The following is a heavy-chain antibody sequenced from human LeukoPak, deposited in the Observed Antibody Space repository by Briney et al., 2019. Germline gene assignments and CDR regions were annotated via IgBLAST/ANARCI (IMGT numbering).Heavy chain of an antibody. CDR1: GDSMVGYY. D-gene: IGHD4-17*01. J-gene: IGHJ2*01. V-gene: IGHV4-59*01. CDR3: ARGDYGDYGLPSWYFDV. Sequence: PSETLSLTCTVSGDSMVGYYWSWIRQPPGKGQEWIGYIYYTGTTTYNPSLESRVTISVDTSNSQFSLKLTSATTADTAVYFCARGDYGDYGLPSWYFDVWGRGALVAASS. CDR2: IYYTGTT.